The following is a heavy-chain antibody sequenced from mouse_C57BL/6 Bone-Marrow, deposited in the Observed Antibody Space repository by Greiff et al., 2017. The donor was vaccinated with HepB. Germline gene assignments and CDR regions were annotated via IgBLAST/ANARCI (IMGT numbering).Heavy chain of an antibody. Sequence: EVQGVESGGGLVQPGGSLQLSCAASGIAFSRYWMCWVRRSPGKGLEWIGEINPDSSTINYAPSLKDKFIISRDNAKNTLYLQMSKVRSEDTALYDCAKWLLKYFDVWGTGTTVTVSS. CDR3: AKWLLKYFDV. J-gene: IGHJ1*03. CDR1: GIAFSRYW. V-gene: IGHV4-1*01. CDR2: INPDSSTI. D-gene: IGHD2-3*01.